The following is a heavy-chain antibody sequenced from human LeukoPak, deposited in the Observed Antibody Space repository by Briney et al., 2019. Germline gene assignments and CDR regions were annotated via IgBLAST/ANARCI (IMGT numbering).Heavy chain of an antibody. CDR2: IYYSGST. CDR1: GGSISSSSYY. J-gene: IGHJ4*02. D-gene: IGHD3-10*01. V-gene: IGHV4-39*01. Sequence: PSETLSPTCTVSGGSISSSSYYWGWIRQPPGKGLEWIGSIYYSGSTYYNPSLKSRVTISVDTSKNQFSLKLSSVTAADTAVYYCARGYGSGSHTPPRVDYWGQGTLVTVSS. CDR3: ARGYGSGSHTPPRVDY.